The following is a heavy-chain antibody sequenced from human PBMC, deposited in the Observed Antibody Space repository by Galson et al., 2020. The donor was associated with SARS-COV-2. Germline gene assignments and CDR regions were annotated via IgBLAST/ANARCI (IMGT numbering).Heavy chain of an antibody. V-gene: IGHV4-34*01. J-gene: IGHJ5*02. D-gene: IGHD3-10*01. CDR2: FSHSGAT. Sequence: SQASETLSLTCGVFGGSLSDYYWSWIRQPPGKGLEWIGDFSHSGATNYNPPLKSRVTISTDTSKNQLSLRLSSVTAADTAVYYCARGSGTYYGTWVDPWGQGTLVIVSS. CDR1: GGSLSDYY. CDR3: ARGSGTYYGTWVDP.